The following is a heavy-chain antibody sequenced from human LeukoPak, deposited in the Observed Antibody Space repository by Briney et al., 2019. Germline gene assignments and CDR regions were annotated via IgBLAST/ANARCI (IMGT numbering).Heavy chain of an antibody. V-gene: IGHV4-59*01. CDR1: GGSISSYY. Sequence: SETLSLTCTVSGGSISSYYWSWIRQPPGKGLEWSGYIYYSGSTNYNPSLKSRVTISVDTSKNQFPLKLSSVTAADTAVYYCARVRGAGGDYFFDYWGQGTLVTVSS. CDR3: ARVRGAGGDYFFDY. J-gene: IGHJ4*02. D-gene: IGHD4-17*01. CDR2: IYYSGST.